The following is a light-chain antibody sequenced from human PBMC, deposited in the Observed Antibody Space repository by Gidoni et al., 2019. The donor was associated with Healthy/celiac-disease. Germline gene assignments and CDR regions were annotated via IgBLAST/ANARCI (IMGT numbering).Light chain of an antibody. V-gene: IGKV1-9*01. Sequence: DIQLTQSPSFLSASVGDRVTITCRASQDIGSHIAWYQQKPGKAPKLLIYYAFILQSGVPSRFSGSGSGTEFSITINSLQPGDFATYYCQQANSHLALTFGGGTKVDI. J-gene: IGKJ4*01. CDR2: YAF. CDR3: QQANSHLALT. CDR1: QDIGSH.